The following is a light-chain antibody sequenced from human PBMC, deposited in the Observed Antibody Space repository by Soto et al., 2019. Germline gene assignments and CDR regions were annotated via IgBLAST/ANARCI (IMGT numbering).Light chain of an antibody. J-gene: IGKJ1*01. Sequence: EIVLTQSPCTLSLSPGERATLSCRASQSVSSSYLAWYQQKPGQAPRLLIYGASSRATGIPDRFSGSGSGTDFTLTISRLEPEDFAVYYCQQYGSSESWTFGQGTKVDNK. CDR2: GAS. V-gene: IGKV3-20*01. CDR1: QSVSSSY. CDR3: QQYGSSESWT.